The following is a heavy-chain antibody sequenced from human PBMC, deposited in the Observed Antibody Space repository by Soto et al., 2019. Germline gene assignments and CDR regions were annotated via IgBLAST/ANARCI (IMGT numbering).Heavy chain of an antibody. V-gene: IGHV1-2*02. D-gene: IGHD3-16*01. Sequence: QVQLVQSGAEVKKPGASVKVSCKASGYTFTGYYMHWVRQAPGQGLEWMGWINPNSGGTNYAQKCQGRVTMTSDTYISTAYMELRRLRSDDTAVSYCARDPLLYGGSTLDYWGQGTLVTVSS. CDR1: GYTFTGYY. CDR2: INPNSGGT. CDR3: ARDPLLYGGSTLDY. J-gene: IGHJ4*02.